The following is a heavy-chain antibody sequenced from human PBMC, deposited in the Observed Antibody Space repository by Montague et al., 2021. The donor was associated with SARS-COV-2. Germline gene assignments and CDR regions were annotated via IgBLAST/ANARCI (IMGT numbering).Heavy chain of an antibody. J-gene: IGHJ6*02. CDR2: INSDVTTT. CDR1: GFTFNNYW. D-gene: IGHD1-14*01. Sequence: SLRLSCAASGFTFNNYWMHWVRQAPGKGLVWVSRINSDVTTTTYSDSFKVRFTTSRDNAKDTLYLQMNSLRAEDTALYFCARGGPLSYYYYGMDVWGQGTTVTVSS. V-gene: IGHV3-74*01. CDR3: ARGGPLSYYYYGMDV.